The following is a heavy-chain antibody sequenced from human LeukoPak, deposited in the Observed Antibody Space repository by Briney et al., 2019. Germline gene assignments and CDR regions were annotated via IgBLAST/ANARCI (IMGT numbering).Heavy chain of an antibody. Sequence: AGGSLRLSCAASGFTFSDSYMSWIRQAPGRGLEWVSYISSSDSTTSYADSVKGRFTISRDNAKNSLYLQMNSLRAEDTAVYYCARARDCSSTSCYASYFDYWGQGTLVTVSS. CDR1: GFTFSDSY. CDR2: ISSSDSTT. V-gene: IGHV3-11*04. CDR3: ARARDCSSTSCYASYFDY. J-gene: IGHJ4*02. D-gene: IGHD2-2*01.